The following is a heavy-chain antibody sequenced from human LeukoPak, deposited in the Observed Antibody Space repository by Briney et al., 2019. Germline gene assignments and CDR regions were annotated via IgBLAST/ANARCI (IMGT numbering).Heavy chain of an antibody. CDR2: TSSDGSTT. V-gene: IGHV3-74*01. CDR1: GFTFSSCW. CDR3: ARTGGGGPLGSYAY. Sequence: GGSLRLSCAASGFTFSSCWMHWVRQAPGKGLVWISRTSSDGSTTSFADSVKGRFSISRDSAKNTLYLQMNSLTAEDTAVYYCARTGGGGPLGSYAYWGQGTPVTVSS. J-gene: IGHJ4*02. D-gene: IGHD3-16*01.